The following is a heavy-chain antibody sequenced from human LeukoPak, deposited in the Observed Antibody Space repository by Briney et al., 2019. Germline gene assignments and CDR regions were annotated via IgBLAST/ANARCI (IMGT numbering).Heavy chain of an antibody. Sequence: PSETLSLTCAVYGGSSSGYYWSWIRQPPGKGLEWIGEINHSGSTNYNPSLKSRVTISVDTSKNQFSLKLSSVTAADTAVYYCARGPLSRYFDYWGQGTLVTVSS. CDR1: GGSSSGYY. V-gene: IGHV4-34*01. D-gene: IGHD3-3*02. J-gene: IGHJ4*02. CDR2: INHSGST. CDR3: ARGPLSRYFDY.